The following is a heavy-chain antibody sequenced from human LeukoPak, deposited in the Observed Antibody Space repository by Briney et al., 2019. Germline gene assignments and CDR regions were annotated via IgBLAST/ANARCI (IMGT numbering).Heavy chain of an antibody. CDR2: IDTSGGST. V-gene: IGHV1-46*01. Sequence: GAAVKLSCKASGYTFTIYYMHWVRQAPAQGIERMGIIDTSGGSTSYAQKFQGRVTMTRDRSTSTVYMELSSLRSEDTAVYYCARVIFPGDYWDYWGQGTLVTVSS. J-gene: IGHJ4*02. CDR1: GYTFTIYY. D-gene: IGHD3-3*02. CDR3: ARVIFPGDYWDY.